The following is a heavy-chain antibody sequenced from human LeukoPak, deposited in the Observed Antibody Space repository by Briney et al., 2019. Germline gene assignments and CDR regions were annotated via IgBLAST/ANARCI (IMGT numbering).Heavy chain of an antibody. J-gene: IGHJ4*02. CDR1: GFTFKIYN. V-gene: IGHV3-21*01. CDR2: ISSRSSHI. Sequence: SGGSLRLSCAASGFTFKIYNMNWVRQAPGKGLEWVSSISSRSSHINYADSVKGRFTISRDDPKNPLYLQMNSLRAEDAAVYYCAKGYGILTSYSPPHDWGQGTLVTVSS. D-gene: IGHD3-9*01. CDR3: AKGYGILTSYSPPHD.